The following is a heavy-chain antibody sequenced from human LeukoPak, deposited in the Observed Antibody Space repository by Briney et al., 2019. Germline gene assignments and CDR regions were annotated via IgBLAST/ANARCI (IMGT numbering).Heavy chain of an antibody. V-gene: IGHV3-23*01. D-gene: IGHD4-23*01. Sequence: PGGSLRLSCAASGFTFTGYAMTWVRQAPRKGLEWVSAISGSGGGTYYADSVKGRFTISRDNSKNTLYLQMISLRPEDTAVYYCAKDRPTVAYYFHYWGQGTLVTVSS. CDR1: GFTFTGYA. CDR2: ISGSGGGT. CDR3: AKDRPTVAYYFHY. J-gene: IGHJ4*02.